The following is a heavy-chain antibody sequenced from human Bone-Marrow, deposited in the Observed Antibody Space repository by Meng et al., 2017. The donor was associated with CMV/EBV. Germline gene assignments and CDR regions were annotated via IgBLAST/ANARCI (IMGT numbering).Heavy chain of an antibody. CDR3: VRDLVGNRDS. D-gene: IGHD1-14*01. CDR2: INTDGTVT. CDR1: GFTFSDYW. J-gene: IGHJ5*01. V-gene: IGHV3-74*03. Sequence: EVHLVGSGGGLVRPGGSLRLSCADSGFTFSDYWMHWVRQAPGEGPVWVSRINTDGTVTSYAESVRGRFTISRDNSKNTLYLQMYDLRAGDSGVYYCVRDLVGNRDSWGHGTLVTVSS.